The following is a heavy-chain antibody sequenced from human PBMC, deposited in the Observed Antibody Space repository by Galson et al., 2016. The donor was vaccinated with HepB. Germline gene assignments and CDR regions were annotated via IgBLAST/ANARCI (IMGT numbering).Heavy chain of an antibody. CDR3: AGVWVPVVDYFYFGMDV. CDR2: VSYDGSNQ. V-gene: IGHV3-30*14. J-gene: IGHJ6*04. CDR1: GFTFSSYV. D-gene: IGHD2-2*01. Sequence: SLRLSCAASGFTFSSYVMHWVRQAPGKGLEWVAVVSYDGSNQYYADSVKGRFTISRDNSKNTLHLQLNSLRLEDTAVYYCAGVWVPVVDYFYFGMDVWGKGTTVTVSS.